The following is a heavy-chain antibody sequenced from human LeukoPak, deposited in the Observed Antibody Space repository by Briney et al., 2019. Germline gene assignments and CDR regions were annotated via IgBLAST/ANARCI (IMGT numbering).Heavy chain of an antibody. CDR1: GFTFSNAW. CDR3: TSLTYCSSTSCPYCMDV. Sequence: GGSLRLSCAASGFTFSNAWMSWVRQAPGKGLEWVGRIKSKTDGGTTDYAAPVKGRFTISRDDSKNTLYLQMNSLKTEDTAVYYCTSLTYCSSTSCPYCMDVWGKGTTVTVSS. V-gene: IGHV3-15*01. D-gene: IGHD2-2*01. CDR2: IKSKTDGGTT. J-gene: IGHJ6*03.